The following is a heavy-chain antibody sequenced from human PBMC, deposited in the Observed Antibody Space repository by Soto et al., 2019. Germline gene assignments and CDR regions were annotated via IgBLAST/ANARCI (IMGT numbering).Heavy chain of an antibody. CDR3: ARDLGPYYYDSSGYPASKNWFDP. J-gene: IGHJ5*02. CDR1: GYTFTSYY. Sequence: ASVKVSCKASGYTFTSYYMHWVRQAPGQGLEWMGIINPSGGSTSYAQKFQGRVTMTRDTSTSTVYMELSSLRSEDTAVYYCARDLGPYYYDSSGYPASKNWFDPWGQGTLVTVSS. V-gene: IGHV1-46*01. D-gene: IGHD3-22*01. CDR2: INPSGGST.